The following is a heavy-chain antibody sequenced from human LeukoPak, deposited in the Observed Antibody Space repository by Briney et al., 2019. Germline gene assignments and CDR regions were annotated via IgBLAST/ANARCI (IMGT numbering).Heavy chain of an antibody. J-gene: IGHJ4*02. CDR2: IDTSSHYI. CDR1: GFSFNSHN. CDR3: AKYAIAAAKYFFDY. Sequence: GGSLRLSCAASGFSFNSHNMNWVRQAPGKGLEWVSFIDTSSHYIYYADSVKGRFTISRDNAKNSLYLQMDSLRAEDTAVYYCAKYAIAAAKYFFDYWGQGTLVTVSS. D-gene: IGHD6-6*01. V-gene: IGHV3-21*01.